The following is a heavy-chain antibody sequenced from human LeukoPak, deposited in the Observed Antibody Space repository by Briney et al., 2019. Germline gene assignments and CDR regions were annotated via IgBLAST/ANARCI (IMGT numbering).Heavy chain of an antibody. Sequence: GESLKISCKGSGYSFTSYWITWVRQMPGKGLEWMGRIDPSDSYTNYSPSFQGHVTISADKSISTAYLHWSSLKASDTAMYYCARQASLRDAFDIWGQGTMVTVSS. CDR2: IDPSDSYT. CDR1: GYSFTSYW. V-gene: IGHV5-10-1*01. D-gene: IGHD3-16*01. CDR3: ARQASLRDAFDI. J-gene: IGHJ3*02.